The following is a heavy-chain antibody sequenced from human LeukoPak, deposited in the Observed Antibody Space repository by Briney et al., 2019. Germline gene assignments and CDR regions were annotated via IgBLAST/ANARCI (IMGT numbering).Heavy chain of an antibody. CDR3: ARLISSMSSPFDY. V-gene: IGHV5-51*01. CDR2: IYPGDSDT. Sequence: GESLKISYRGSGYTFTTYWIVWVRPMPGRGLEWVAIIYPGDSDTKYSPSFQGQVTISADNSITTAYLQWSSLKASDTAMYYCARLISSMSSPFDYWGQGTLVTVSS. CDR1: GYTFTTYW. D-gene: IGHD2/OR15-2a*01. J-gene: IGHJ4*02.